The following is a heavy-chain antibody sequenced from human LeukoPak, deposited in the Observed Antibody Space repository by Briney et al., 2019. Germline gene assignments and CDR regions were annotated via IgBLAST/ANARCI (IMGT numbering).Heavy chain of an antibody. J-gene: IGHJ6*02. CDR3: ARGLRYFALDV. V-gene: IGHV4-34*01. Sequence: SETLSLSCAVYGGSFSGYYWSWIRQPPGKGLEWIGEINHSGSTNYNPSLKSRVTISVDTSKNQFSLKLSSVTAADTAAYYCARGLRYFALDVWGQGTTVTVSS. CDR1: GGSFSGYY. D-gene: IGHD3-9*01. CDR2: INHSGST.